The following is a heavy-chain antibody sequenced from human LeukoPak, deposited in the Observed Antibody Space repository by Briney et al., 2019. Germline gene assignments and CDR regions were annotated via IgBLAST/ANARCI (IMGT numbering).Heavy chain of an antibody. CDR3: ARSRLNRYIAAAGTELNY. V-gene: IGHV1-2*02. Sequence: EASVKVSCKASGYTFTGYYMHWVRQAPGQGLEWMGWINPNSGGTNYAQKFQGRVTMTRDTSISTAYMELSRLRSDDTAVYYCARSRLNRYIAAAGTELNYWGQGTLVTVSS. CDR1: GYTFTGYY. D-gene: IGHD6-13*01. CDR2: INPNSGGT. J-gene: IGHJ4*02.